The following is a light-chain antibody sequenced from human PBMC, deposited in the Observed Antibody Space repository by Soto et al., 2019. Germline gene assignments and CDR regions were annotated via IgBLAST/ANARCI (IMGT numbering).Light chain of an antibody. CDR2: AGS. V-gene: IGKV1-9*01. CDR3: QQVNTFPHT. Sequence: DIQLTQSPSFLSASVGDRVTITCRASQGIASHFAWYQQTPGKAPKFLIYAGSTLESGVPSRLSGSGFGTEFTLTISSLQPEDFATYYCQQVNTFPHTFGQGTKLEIK. J-gene: IGKJ2*01. CDR1: QGIASH.